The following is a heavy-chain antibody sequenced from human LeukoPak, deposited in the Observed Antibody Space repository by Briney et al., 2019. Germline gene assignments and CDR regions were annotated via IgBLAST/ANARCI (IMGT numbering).Heavy chain of an antibody. J-gene: IGHJ4*02. Sequence: SETLSLTCTVSGYSISSGYYWGWIRQPPGKGLEWIGSIYHSGSTYYNPSLKSRVTISVDTSKNQFSLKLSSVTAADTAVYYCARHGDPTGIAVAGISPYYFDYWGQGTLVTVSS. CDR2: IYHSGST. D-gene: IGHD6-19*01. CDR3: ARHGDPTGIAVAGISPYYFDY. V-gene: IGHV4-38-2*02. CDR1: GYSISSGYY.